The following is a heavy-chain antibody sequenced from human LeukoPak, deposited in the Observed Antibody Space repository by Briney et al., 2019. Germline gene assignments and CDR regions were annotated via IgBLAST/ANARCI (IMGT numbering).Heavy chain of an antibody. CDR1: GFTFDDYA. D-gene: IGHD3-10*01. CDR2: ISWNSGSI. CDR3: AKATENPFGEWYFDL. Sequence: PGGSLRLSCAASGFTFDDYAMHWVRQAPGKGLEWVSGISWNSGSIGYADSVKGRFTISRDNAKNSLYLQMNSLRAEDTALYYCAKATENPFGEWYFDLWGRGTLVTVSS. V-gene: IGHV3-9*01. J-gene: IGHJ2*01.